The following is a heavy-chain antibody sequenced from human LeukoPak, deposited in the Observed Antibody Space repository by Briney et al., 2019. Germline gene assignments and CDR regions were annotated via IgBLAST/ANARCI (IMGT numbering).Heavy chain of an antibody. J-gene: IGHJ4*02. D-gene: IGHD3-10*01. CDR1: GFTFSSYA. CDR2: ISGSGGST. Sequence: GGSLRLSCAASGFTFSSYAMSWVRQAPGKGLEWVSGISGSGGSTYYADSVKGRFTISRDNAKNSLYLQMNSLRAEDTALYYCARDRGSRLLWFGEAYFDYWGQGTLVTVSS. V-gene: IGHV3-23*01. CDR3: ARDRGSRLLWFGEAYFDY.